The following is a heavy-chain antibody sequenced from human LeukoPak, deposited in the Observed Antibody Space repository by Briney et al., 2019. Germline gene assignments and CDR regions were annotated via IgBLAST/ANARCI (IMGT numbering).Heavy chain of an antibody. D-gene: IGHD5-18*01. CDR1: GFTFSSYD. J-gene: IGHJ4*02. Sequence: GGSLRLSCAASGFTFSSYDMHWVRQATGKGLEWVSAIGTAGDTYYPGSVKGRFTISRENAKNSLYLQMNSLRAGDTAVYYCARGYVDTAGEVYFDYWGQGTLVTVSS. CDR3: ARGYVDTAGEVYFDY. CDR2: IGTAGDT. V-gene: IGHV3-13*01.